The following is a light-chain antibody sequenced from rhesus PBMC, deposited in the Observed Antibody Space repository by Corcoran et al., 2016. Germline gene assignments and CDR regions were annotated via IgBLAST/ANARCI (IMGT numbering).Light chain of an antibody. V-gene: IGKV1-69*01. Sequence: DIQMTQSPSSLSASVGDRVTITCRASQGVGNWLAWYQQKPGKAPKLLIYRASNLETGVPSRFSGSGSGTDFTLTISSLQPEDIATYHCQQHDNSPLTFGGGTKVELK. CDR2: RAS. CDR1: QGVGNW. CDR3: QQHDNSPLT. J-gene: IGKJ4*01.